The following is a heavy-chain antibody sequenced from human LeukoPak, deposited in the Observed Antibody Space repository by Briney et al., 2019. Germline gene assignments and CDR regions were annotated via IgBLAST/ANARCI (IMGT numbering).Heavy chain of an antibody. CDR3: TYQLPQYGYFYMDV. V-gene: IGHV4-39*01. CDR1: GGSISSSGFL. J-gene: IGHJ6*03. CDR2: IYCSGSA. D-gene: IGHD2-2*01. Sequence: PSETLSLTCTVSGGSISSSGFLWGWIRQPPGKGLEWIGTIYCSGSAYYNPSLKSRVTISADTSKNQFSLKLTSVTATDTAVYYYTYQLPQYGYFYMDVWGKGTTVTVSS.